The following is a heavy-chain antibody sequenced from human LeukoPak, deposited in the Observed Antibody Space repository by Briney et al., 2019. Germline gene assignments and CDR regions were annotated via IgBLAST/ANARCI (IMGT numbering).Heavy chain of an antibody. CDR3: ARDGPRRFGDYYMDV. J-gene: IGHJ6*03. CDR2: ISSSSSYI. D-gene: IGHD3-16*01. Sequence: GGSLRLSCAASGFTFSSYSMNWVRQAPGKGLEWVSSISSSSSYIYYADSVKGRFTISRDNAKNSLYLQMNSLRAEDTAVYYCARDGPRRFGDYYMDVWGKGTTVTISS. CDR1: GFTFSSYS. V-gene: IGHV3-21*01.